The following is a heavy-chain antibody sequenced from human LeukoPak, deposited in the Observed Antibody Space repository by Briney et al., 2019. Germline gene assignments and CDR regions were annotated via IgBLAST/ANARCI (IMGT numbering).Heavy chain of an antibody. CDR1: GGSISSYY. J-gene: IGHJ4*02. D-gene: IGHD3-22*01. CDR2: IYYSGST. V-gene: IGHV4-59*01. CDR3: ARSAGYYYDSSDAYFDC. Sequence: SETLSLTCTVSGGSISSYYWSWIRQPPGKGLEWIGYIYYSGSTNYNPSLKSRVTISVDTSKNQFSLKLSSVTAADTAVYYCARSAGYYYDSSDAYFDCWGQGTLVTVSS.